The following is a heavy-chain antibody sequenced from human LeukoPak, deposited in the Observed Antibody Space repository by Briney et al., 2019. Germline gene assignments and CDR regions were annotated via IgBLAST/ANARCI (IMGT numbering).Heavy chain of an antibody. Sequence: SETLSLTCTVSGGSISSYYWSWIRQPPGKGLEGIGYIYYRGSTNYNPSLKRRVTISVDTSKHQYSLKLSSVTAADTAVYYCARTGVTDGDWFDLWGQGTLVTVSS. D-gene: IGHD4-23*01. V-gene: IGHV4-59*01. CDR1: GGSISSYY. CDR2: IYYRGST. J-gene: IGHJ5*02. CDR3: ARTGVTDGDWFDL.